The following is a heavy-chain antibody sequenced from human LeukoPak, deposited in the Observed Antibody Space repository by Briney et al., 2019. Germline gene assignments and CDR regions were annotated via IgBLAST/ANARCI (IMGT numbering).Heavy chain of an antibody. V-gene: IGHV3-30*03. D-gene: IGHD3-10*01. CDR2: ISYDGSNK. Sequence: GGSLRLSCAASGFTFSDYYMSWIRQAPGKGLEWVAVISYDGSNKYYADSVKGRFTISRDNSKNTLYLQMNSLRAEDTAVYYCAGSRGLDYWGQGTLVTVSS. J-gene: IGHJ4*02. CDR3: AGSRGLDY. CDR1: GFTFSDYY.